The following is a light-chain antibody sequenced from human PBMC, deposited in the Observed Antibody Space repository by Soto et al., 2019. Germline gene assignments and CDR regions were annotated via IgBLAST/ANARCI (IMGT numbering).Light chain of an antibody. CDR2: DAS. CDR1: QSISSW. J-gene: IGKJ1*01. V-gene: IGKV1-5*01. CDR3: QQYNSYSPWT. Sequence: DIQMTQSPSTLSASVGDRVTITCRASQSISSWLAWYQQKPGKAPKLLIYDASSLESGVPSRFSGSGSGTEFTLTIISLQPDDFATYYCQQYNSYSPWTFDQGTKVEIK.